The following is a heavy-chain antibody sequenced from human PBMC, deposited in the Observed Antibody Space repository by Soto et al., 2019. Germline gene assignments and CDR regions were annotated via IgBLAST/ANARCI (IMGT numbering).Heavy chain of an antibody. CDR3: ARLGHPVH. V-gene: IGHV1-69*01. J-gene: IGHJ4*02. Sequence: QVQLLQSGAEVKKNGSSVKVSCTASGGSLRNSVISWVRQAPAQRLEWMGGVIPILGTANYAQKFQGRVTMTADEATSTADMKLSSLSPDDTAVYYCARLGHPVHWRPGTLFIVTS. CDR1: GGSLRNSV. CDR2: VIPILGTA.